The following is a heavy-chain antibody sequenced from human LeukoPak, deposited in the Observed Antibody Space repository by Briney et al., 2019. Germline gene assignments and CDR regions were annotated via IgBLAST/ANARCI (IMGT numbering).Heavy chain of an antibody. D-gene: IGHD3-16*01. CDR2: IYSTGTT. J-gene: IGHJ3*02. Sequence: PSETLSLTCTFSGGSISGYYWSWIRQPAGKGLEWVGRIYSTGTTSYNPSLKSRVTMSVDTSKNQLSLNLSSVGAADTAVYYCARGGPNWGAFDIWGQGTMVTVSA. CDR1: GGSISGYY. CDR3: ARGGPNWGAFDI. V-gene: IGHV4-4*07.